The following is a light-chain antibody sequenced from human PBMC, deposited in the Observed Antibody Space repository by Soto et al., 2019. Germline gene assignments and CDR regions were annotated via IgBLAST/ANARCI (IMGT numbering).Light chain of an antibody. CDR2: RNG. CDR1: SSNIGTYY. V-gene: IGLV1-47*01. CDR3: ATWDDRLRAYV. J-gene: IGLJ1*01. Sequence: VLTQPPSASGTPGQRVTISCSGSSSNIGTYYVDWYQQLPGTAPKLLIHRNGQRPSGVPDRFSGSKPGTSASLAISGLRSEDEADYYCATWDDRLRAYVIGAGTKSPS.